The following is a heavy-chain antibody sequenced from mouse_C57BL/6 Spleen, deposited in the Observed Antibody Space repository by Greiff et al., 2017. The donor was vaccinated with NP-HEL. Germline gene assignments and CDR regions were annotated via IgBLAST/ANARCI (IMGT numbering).Heavy chain of an antibody. CDR1: GYTFTDYE. Sequence: VQLQQSGAELVRPGASVTLSCKASGYTFTDYEMHWVKQTPVHGLEWIGAIDPETGGTAYNQKFKGKAILTADKSSSTAYMELRSLTSEDSAVYYRLFPPSRDEAWFAYWGQGTLVTVSA. CDR2: IDPETGGT. CDR3: LFPPSRDEAWFAY. V-gene: IGHV1-15*01. D-gene: IGHD3-3*01. J-gene: IGHJ3*01.